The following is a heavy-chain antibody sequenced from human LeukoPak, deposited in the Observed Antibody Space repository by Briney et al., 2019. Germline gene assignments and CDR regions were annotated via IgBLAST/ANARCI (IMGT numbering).Heavy chain of an antibody. CDR3: AKDECSSTSCYTDY. D-gene: IGHD2-2*02. CDR2: ISGSGGST. CDR1: GFTFSGYA. J-gene: IGHJ4*02. V-gene: IGHV3-23*01. Sequence: PGGSLRLSCAASGFTFSGYAMSWVRQAPGKGLEWVSAISGSGGSTYYADSVKGRFTISRDNSKNTLYLQMNSLRAEDTAVYYCAKDECSSTSCYTDYWGQGTLVTVSS.